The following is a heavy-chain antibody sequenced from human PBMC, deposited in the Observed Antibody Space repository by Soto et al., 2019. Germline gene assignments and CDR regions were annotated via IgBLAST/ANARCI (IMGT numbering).Heavy chain of an antibody. CDR2: IKSKTDGGTT. D-gene: IGHD3-22*01. V-gene: IGHV3-15*07. CDR3: TADITYYYDSSGYYAASIDY. J-gene: IGHJ4*02. CDR1: GFTFSNAW. Sequence: EVQLVESGGGLVKPGGSLRLSCAASGFTFSNAWMNWVRQAPGKGLEWVGRIKSKTDGGTTDYAAPVKGRFTISRDDSKNTLYLQMNSLKTEDIAVYYCTADITYYYDSSGYYAASIDYWGQGTLVTVSS.